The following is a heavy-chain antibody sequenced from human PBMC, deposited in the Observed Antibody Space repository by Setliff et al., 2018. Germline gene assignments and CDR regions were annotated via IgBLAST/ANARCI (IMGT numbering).Heavy chain of an antibody. CDR2: LHTSGSI. Sequence: SETLSLTCTVSGGSISSGTYYWSWIRQPAGKGLEWIGRLHTSGSIDYNPSLKSRVTISVDTSKNHFSLRMTSVSAADTAVYYCAKEHVVISFVTNTHHHYGMDVWGQGATVTVSS. V-gene: IGHV4-61*02. CDR3: AKEHVVISFVTNTHHHYGMDV. J-gene: IGHJ6*02. D-gene: IGHD2-8*01. CDR1: GGSISSGTYY.